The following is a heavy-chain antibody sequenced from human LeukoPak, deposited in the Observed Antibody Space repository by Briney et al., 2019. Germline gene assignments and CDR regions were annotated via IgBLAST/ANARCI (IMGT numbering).Heavy chain of an antibody. CDR1: GFTFSSYA. CDR3: AAPGVPAATYYFDY. CDR2: ISGSGGST. V-gene: IGHV3-23*01. J-gene: IGHJ4*02. D-gene: IGHD2-2*01. Sequence: GGSLRLSCAASGFTFSSYAMSWVRQAPGKGLEWVSTISGSGGSTYFANSVKGRFTISRDNSKNTVYLQMNSLRAEDTAVYYCAAPGVPAATYYFDYWGQGTLVTVSS.